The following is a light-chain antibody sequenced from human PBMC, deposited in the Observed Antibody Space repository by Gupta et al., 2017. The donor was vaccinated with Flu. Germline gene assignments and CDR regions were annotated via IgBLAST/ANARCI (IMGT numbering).Light chain of an antibody. CDR3: RSYAGSSNVCV. J-gene: IGLJ1*01. Sequence: QSALTQPRSVPGSPGQSLTISFTGTSSDVGGYDYVSWYQQNPGKAPKLLIYYVSRRRSGVTYRFSGSKYGTTASITTSGLQAEDESDYYCRSYAGSSNVCVFGAGTKFTVL. V-gene: IGLV2-8*01. CDR2: YVS. CDR1: SSDVGGYDY.